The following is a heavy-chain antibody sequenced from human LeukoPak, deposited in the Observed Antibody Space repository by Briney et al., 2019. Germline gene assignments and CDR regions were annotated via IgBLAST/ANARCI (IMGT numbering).Heavy chain of an antibody. Sequence: GRSLRLSCAASGFTFSSYAMHWVRQAPGKGLEWVAVISYDGSNKYYADSVKGRFTISRDNSKNTLYLQMNSLRAEDTAVYYCAKEGRSIVGAYYFDYWGQGTLVTVSS. D-gene: IGHD1-26*01. CDR1: GFTFSSYA. CDR3: AKEGRSIVGAYYFDY. J-gene: IGHJ4*02. V-gene: IGHV3-30-3*01. CDR2: ISYDGSNK.